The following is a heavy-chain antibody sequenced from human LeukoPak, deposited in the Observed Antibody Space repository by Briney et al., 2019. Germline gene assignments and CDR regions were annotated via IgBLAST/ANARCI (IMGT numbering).Heavy chain of an antibody. D-gene: IGHD3-9*01. CDR2: IRNDGDEK. J-gene: IGHJ4*02. Sequence: GGSLRLSCAASGFTVNTYGMHWVRQAPDEGLEWVAFIRNDGDEKSYAESVKGRFTISRDTSKNTLYLQMNSLRADDTAVYYCAKDDILTGYSLDYWGQGTLVTVSS. V-gene: IGHV3-30*02. CDR3: AKDDILTGYSLDY. CDR1: GFTVNTYG.